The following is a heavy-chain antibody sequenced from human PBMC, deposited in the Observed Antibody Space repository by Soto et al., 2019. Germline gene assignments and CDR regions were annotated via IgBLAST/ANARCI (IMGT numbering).Heavy chain of an antibody. CDR1: GYSFTTYD. Sequence: QVQLVQSGAEVKKPGASVKVSCKASGYSFTTYDINWVRQATGQGLEWMGGMNPKSGNTGYAQTFQGRVTMTMDTSISTAYMELNSLRSEDTAVYYCARAAASLDPWGQGTLVTVSS. CDR3: ARAAASLDP. D-gene: IGHD6-25*01. V-gene: IGHV1-8*01. J-gene: IGHJ5*02. CDR2: MNPKSGNT.